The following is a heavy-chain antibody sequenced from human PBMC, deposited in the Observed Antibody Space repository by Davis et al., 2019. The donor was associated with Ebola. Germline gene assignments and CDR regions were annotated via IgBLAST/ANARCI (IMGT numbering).Heavy chain of an antibody. J-gene: IGHJ1*01. CDR3: ASTLGSGEYFQH. CDR1: ADSISNFY. V-gene: IGHV4-59*01. CDR2: IDDNGYN. Sequence: PGGSLRLSCTVSADSISNFYWSWIRQPPGKGLDWIAYIDDNGYNTYNPSLRSRLSISIDTSKSQFSLELISLTAADTAVYYCASTLGSGEYFQHWGQGTLVTVSS. D-gene: IGHD3-10*01.